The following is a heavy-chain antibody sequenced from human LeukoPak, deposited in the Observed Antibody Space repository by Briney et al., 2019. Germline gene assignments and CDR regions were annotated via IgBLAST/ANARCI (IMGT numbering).Heavy chain of an antibody. CDR3: ARSPRSSGWGGYYYGMDV. Sequence: ASVKVSCKASGYTFTGYYMHWVRQAPGQGLEWMGWINPNSGGTNYAQKFQGWVTMTRDTSISTAYMELSRLRSDDTAVYYCARSPRSSGWGGYYYGMDVWGQGTTVTVSS. V-gene: IGHV1-2*04. D-gene: IGHD6-19*01. CDR2: INPNSGGT. J-gene: IGHJ6*02. CDR1: GYTFTGYY.